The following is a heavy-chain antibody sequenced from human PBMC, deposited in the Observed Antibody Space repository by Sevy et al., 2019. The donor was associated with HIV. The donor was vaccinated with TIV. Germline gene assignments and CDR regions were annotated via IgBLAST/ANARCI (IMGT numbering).Heavy chain of an antibody. Sequence: GGSLRLSCAASGFTFSSYSMNWVRQAPGKGLEWVSSISSSSSYIYYADSVKGRFTISRDNAKNSLYQQMNSLRAEDTAVYYCARSGGATPYESSGYHDAFDIWGQGTMVTVSS. CDR3: ARSGGATPYESSGYHDAFDI. J-gene: IGHJ3*02. V-gene: IGHV3-21*01. D-gene: IGHD3-22*01. CDR1: GFTFSSYS. CDR2: ISSSSSYI.